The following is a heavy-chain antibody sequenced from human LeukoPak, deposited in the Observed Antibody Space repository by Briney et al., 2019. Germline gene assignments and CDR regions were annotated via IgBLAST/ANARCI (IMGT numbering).Heavy chain of an antibody. CDR2: ISGSGGST. CDR1: GFTFSSYS. V-gene: IGHV3-23*01. J-gene: IGHJ3*02. CDR3: AKDRSSPWHCDAFDI. D-gene: IGHD6-6*01. Sequence: GGSLRLSCAASGFTFSSYSMNWVRQAPGKGLEWVSAISGSGGSTYYADSVKGRFTISRDNSKNTLCLQMNSLRAEDTAVYYCAKDRSSPWHCDAFDIWGQGTMVTVSS.